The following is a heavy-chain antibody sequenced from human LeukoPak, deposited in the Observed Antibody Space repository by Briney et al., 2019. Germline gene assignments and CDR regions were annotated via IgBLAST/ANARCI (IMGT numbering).Heavy chain of an antibody. CDR1: GFAFSSDW. J-gene: IGHJ4*02. D-gene: IGHD2-15*01. CDR3: ALPGPVANFDY. Sequence: GGSLRLSCAASGFAFSSDWMHWVRQAPGKGLVWVSRINSDGSSTSYADSVKGRFTISRDNAKNTLYLQMNSLRAEDTAVYYCALPGPVANFDYWGQGTLVTVSS. CDR2: INSDGSST. V-gene: IGHV3-74*01.